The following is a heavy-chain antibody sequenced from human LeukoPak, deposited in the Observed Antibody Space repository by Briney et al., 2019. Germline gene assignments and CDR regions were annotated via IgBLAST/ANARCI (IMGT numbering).Heavy chain of an antibody. V-gene: IGHV4-59*01. CDR3: ARRYGSGSLGWLDP. J-gene: IGHJ5*02. CDR2: IYYSGST. CDR1: GGSISSYY. D-gene: IGHD3-10*01. Sequence: PSETLSLTCTVSGGSISSYYWSWIRQPPGKGLEWIGYIYYSGSTNYNPSLKSRVTISVDTSKNQFSLKLSSVTAADTAVYYCARRYGSGSLGWLDPWGQGTLVTVSS.